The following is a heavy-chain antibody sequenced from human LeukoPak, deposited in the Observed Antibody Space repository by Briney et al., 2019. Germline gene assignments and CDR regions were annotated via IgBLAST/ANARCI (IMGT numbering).Heavy chain of an antibody. CDR1: GYTFTSYD. CDR2: ISAYNGNT. CDR3: ARAPGGSYLGSAYNWFDP. Sequence: ASVKVSCKASGYTFTSYDINWVRQAPGQGLEWMGWISAYNGNTNYAQKLQGRVTMTTDTSTSTAYMELRSLRSDDTAVYYCARAPGGSYLGSAYNWFDPWGQGTLVTVSS. V-gene: IGHV1-18*01. D-gene: IGHD1-26*01. J-gene: IGHJ5*02.